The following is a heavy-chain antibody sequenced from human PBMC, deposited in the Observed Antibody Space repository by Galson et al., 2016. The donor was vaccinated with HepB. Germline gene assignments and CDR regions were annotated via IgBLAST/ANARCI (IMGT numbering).Heavy chain of an antibody. V-gene: IGHV3-15*01. Sequence: SLRLSCAASGFTFSNAWMSWVRQAPGKGLEWVGRIKSKIDGGTTDYAAPVKGRFTISRDDSKNTLYLQMNSLKTEDTAVYYCPFFWYCTNAVCYDHDAFDIWGQGTLVTVSS. CDR3: PFFWYCTNAVCYDHDAFDI. D-gene: IGHD2-8*01. J-gene: IGHJ3*02. CDR2: IKSKIDGGTT. CDR1: GFTFSNAW.